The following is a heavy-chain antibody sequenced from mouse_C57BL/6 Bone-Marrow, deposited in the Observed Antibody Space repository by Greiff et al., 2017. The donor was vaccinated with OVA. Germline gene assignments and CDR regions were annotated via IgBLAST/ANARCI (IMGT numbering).Heavy chain of an antibody. V-gene: IGHV1-83*01. CDR3: RSGTTEYLDV. D-gene: IGHD1-1*01. J-gene: IGHJ1*03. Sequence: VQLQQSGPELVKPGASVKMSCKASGYTFTDYYMHWVKQKPGKGLEWIGEIYPGSGNTYYNEKFKGKATLTADTSSSTAYMQLNSLTSEDSAVYFCARSGTTEYLDVWGTGTTVTVSS. CDR2: YPGSGNTY. CDR1: YTFTDYYM.